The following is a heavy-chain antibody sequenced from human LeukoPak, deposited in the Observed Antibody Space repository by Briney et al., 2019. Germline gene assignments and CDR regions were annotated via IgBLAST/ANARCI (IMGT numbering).Heavy chain of an antibody. J-gene: IGHJ4*02. CDR1: GFTFNNYA. Sequence: GGSLRLSCAASGFTFNNYAMSWVRQAPGKGLEWVSAISGSGGSTFYADSVKGRFTISRDSSKNTLLLQLNSLRAEDTAVYYCAKETEPTVSALFDHWGQGTLVTVSS. CDR3: AKETEPTVSALFDH. CDR2: ISGSGGST. V-gene: IGHV3-23*01. D-gene: IGHD1-14*01.